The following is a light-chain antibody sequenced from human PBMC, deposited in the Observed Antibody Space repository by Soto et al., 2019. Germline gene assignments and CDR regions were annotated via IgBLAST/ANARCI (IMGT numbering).Light chain of an antibody. CDR3: QNYNSAPRT. Sequence: IQMTQSPSSLSASVGDRVTITCRASQGVSNFLVWYQQKPGKVPKLLIYAASTLQSGVPTRFRGSGSGTDFTLTISSLQPEDVATYYCQNYNSAPRTFGQGTKVAIK. V-gene: IGKV1-27*01. CDR1: QGVSNF. J-gene: IGKJ1*01. CDR2: AAS.